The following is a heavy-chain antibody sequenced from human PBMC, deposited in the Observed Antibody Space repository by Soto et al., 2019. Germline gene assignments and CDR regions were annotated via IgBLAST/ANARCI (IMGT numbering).Heavy chain of an antibody. CDR3: AKWIYLDF. J-gene: IGHJ4*02. CDR2: IVGSDAKT. Sequence: RGSLRLSCTTSGFSFASFALTWVRQHHGQGLEWVAAIVGSDAKTHYADSVKSRFSIYRDTSRNTGYLQMNTLRPDDTAIYYCAKWIYLDFWGQGTRVTVSS. V-gene: IGHV3-23*01. CDR1: GFSFASFA. D-gene: IGHD5-12*01.